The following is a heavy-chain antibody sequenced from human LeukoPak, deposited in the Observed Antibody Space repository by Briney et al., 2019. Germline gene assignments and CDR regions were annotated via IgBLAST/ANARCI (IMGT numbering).Heavy chain of an antibody. D-gene: IGHD6-19*01. CDR1: GFTVRSNH. Sequence: PGWYLRLSCAASGFTVRSNHMRWVRQAPGRGLEWVSVIYSGGSTYYADSGQGRFTISRDNSKNSLYLQMISLRAGNTAVYYCAGDRTAVAVSVWGQGTLVTVSS. CDR2: IYSGGST. J-gene: IGHJ4*02. CDR3: AGDRTAVAVSV. V-gene: IGHV3-66*02.